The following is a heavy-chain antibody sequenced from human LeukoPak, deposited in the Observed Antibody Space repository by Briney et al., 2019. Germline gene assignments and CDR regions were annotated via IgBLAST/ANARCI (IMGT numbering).Heavy chain of an antibody. V-gene: IGHV1-46*01. CDR1: GYTFSTNY. Sequence: ASVTVSCKSSGYTFSTNYMHWVRQAPGQGLEWMGIINPSGGGSRYAQKFQGRVTMTRDMSTSTVYMELSSLRSEDTAVYYCARGYTVTTPLTYMDVWGKGTTVTVSS. CDR3: ARGYTVTTPLTYMDV. CDR2: INPSGGGS. D-gene: IGHD4-11*01. J-gene: IGHJ6*03.